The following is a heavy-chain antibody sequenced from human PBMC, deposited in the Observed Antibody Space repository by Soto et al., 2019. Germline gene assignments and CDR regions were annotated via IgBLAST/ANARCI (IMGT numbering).Heavy chain of an antibody. V-gene: IGHV4-34*02. J-gene: IGHJ4*02. Sequence: QLQLQQWGAGLLKPSETLSLTCAVYRASFRDYYWTWIRQAPGKGLEWIGEINHSGTTNYNPSLKRRVTISVVASKSQFSLKLSSVTAADTATASCARGRDDFSSGSFDHWGQGTLFTFSS. CDR2: INHSGTT. D-gene: IGHD3-3*01. CDR1: RASFRDYY. CDR3: ARGRDDFSSGSFDH.